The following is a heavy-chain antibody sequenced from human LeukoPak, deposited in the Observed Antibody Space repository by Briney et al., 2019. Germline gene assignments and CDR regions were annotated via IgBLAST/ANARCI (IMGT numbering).Heavy chain of an antibody. V-gene: IGHV3-11*01. CDR3: ARDRRGYSYGHPFDY. Sequence: TGGSLRLSCAASGFSLSDYYMSWIGQAPGKGLEWVSYISSSGSTIYYADSVKGRFTISRDNAKNSLYLQMNSLRAEDTAVYYCARDRRGYSYGHPFDYWGQGTLVTVSS. J-gene: IGHJ4*02. CDR2: ISSSGSTI. CDR1: GFSLSDYY. D-gene: IGHD5-18*01.